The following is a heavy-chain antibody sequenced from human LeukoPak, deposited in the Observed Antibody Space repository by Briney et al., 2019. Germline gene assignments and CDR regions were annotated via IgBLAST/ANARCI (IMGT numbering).Heavy chain of an antibody. V-gene: IGHV3-21*06. Sequence: KPGGSLRLSCAASGFAFSSYNMKWVRQAPGKGLEWVSFISTTSTYIYYADSVKGGFTVSRDNSKNLLYLQMDSLRVEDTAVYYCARAGTCSSTSCDGGIEYWGQGTLVTVSS. J-gene: IGHJ4*02. CDR1: GFAFSSYN. D-gene: IGHD2-2*01. CDR3: ARAGTCSSTSCDGGIEY. CDR2: ISTTSTYI.